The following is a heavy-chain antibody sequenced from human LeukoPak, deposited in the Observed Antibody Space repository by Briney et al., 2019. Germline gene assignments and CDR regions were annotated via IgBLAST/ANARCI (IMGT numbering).Heavy chain of an antibody. CDR3: ARHSSGYYLYYFDY. V-gene: IGHV4-39*01. CDR1: GGSISSSSYY. CDR2: IYYSGST. D-gene: IGHD3-22*01. J-gene: IGHJ4*02. Sequence: SETLSLTCTVSGGSISSSSYYWGWIRQPPGKGLEGIGSIYYSGSTYYNPSLKSRVTISVDTSKNQFSLKLSSVTAADTAVYYCARHSSGYYLYYFDYWGQGTLVTVSS.